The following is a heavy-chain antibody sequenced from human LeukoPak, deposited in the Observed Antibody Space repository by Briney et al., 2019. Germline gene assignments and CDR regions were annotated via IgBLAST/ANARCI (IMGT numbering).Heavy chain of an antibody. CDR2: INPNSGGT. D-gene: IGHD1-7*01. CDR1: GYTFTGYY. Sequence: ASVKVSCKASGYTFTGYYLHWVRQASGQGPEWMGWINPNSGGTNYAQKFQGWVIMTRDTSISTAYMELSRLRSDDTAVYYCATSGTTESAFDIWGQGTLVTVSS. J-gene: IGHJ3*02. CDR3: ATSGTTESAFDI. V-gene: IGHV1-2*04.